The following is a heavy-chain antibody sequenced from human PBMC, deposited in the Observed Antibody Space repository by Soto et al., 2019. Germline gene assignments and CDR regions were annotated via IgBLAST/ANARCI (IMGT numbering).Heavy chain of an antibody. J-gene: IGHJ4*02. CDR2: IYSGGAT. D-gene: IGHD1-1*01. Sequence: EVQLLESGGGLVQPGGSLRLSCAASGFTVSNNYMRWVRQAPGKGLEWVSLIYSGGATYYAESVKGRFTISRDNSKNTLYLQMNSLRAEDTAVYYCARDGTYNWVGGQGILVTVSS. V-gene: IGHV3-66*01. CDR3: ARDGTYNWV. CDR1: GFTVSNNY.